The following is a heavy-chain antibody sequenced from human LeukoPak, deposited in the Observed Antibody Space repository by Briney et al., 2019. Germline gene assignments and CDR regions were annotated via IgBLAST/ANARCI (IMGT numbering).Heavy chain of an antibody. Sequence: GGSLRLSCAASGFTYSTYWMHWVRQAPGKGLVWVSRTNSDGSRTHYADSVKGRFTISRDNAENTLYLQMNSLRVEDTAVYYCARDRGINMVRGVIDYWGQGTLVTVSS. CDR1: GFTYSTYW. V-gene: IGHV3-74*01. CDR3: ARDRGINMVRGVIDY. D-gene: IGHD3-10*01. CDR2: TNSDGSRT. J-gene: IGHJ4*02.